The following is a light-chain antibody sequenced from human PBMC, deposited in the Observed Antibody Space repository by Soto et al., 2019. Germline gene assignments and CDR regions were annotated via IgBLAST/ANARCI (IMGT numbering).Light chain of an antibody. CDR3: QQYNNWWT. J-gene: IGKJ1*01. V-gene: IGKV3D-15*01. CDR2: GAS. Sequence: IVMTQSPATLSVSPGERVTFSCRASQGIRNHLAWYQHKPGQAPRLLIFGASIRDTGIPDRFSGSGSGTEFTLTINSLQSEDFAVYYCQQYNNWWTFGQGTKVHIK. CDR1: QGIRNH.